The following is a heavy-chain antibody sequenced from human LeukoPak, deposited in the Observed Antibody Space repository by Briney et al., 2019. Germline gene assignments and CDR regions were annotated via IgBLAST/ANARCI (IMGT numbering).Heavy chain of an antibody. V-gene: IGHV1-3*01. D-gene: IGHD2-2*02. CDR2: INAANGNT. J-gene: IGHJ4*02. CDR1: GYTFTSYY. CDR3: ARILCSSITCYTGFDY. Sequence: ASVKVSCKASGYTFTSYYMHWVRQAPGQGLEWMGWINAANGNTKYSQKFQGRVTITRDTSASTVYMELSSLRSEDTAVYYCARILCSSITCYTGFDYWGQGTLVTVSS.